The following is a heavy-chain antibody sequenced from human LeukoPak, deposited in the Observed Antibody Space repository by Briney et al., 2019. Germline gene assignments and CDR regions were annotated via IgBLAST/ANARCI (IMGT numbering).Heavy chain of an antibody. CDR3: ARGRGGDNSNWFDP. J-gene: IGHJ5*02. Sequence: GGSLRLSCTGSGFTVSSSYMSWVRQAPGKGLEWVSAIIKSGSHIYYADSVKGRFTISRDSANNSLYLQMTGLRAEDTAVYYCARGRGGDNSNWFDPWGPGTLVTVSS. CDR1: GFTVSSSY. V-gene: IGHV3-21*01. CDR2: IIKSGSHI. D-gene: IGHD1-20*01.